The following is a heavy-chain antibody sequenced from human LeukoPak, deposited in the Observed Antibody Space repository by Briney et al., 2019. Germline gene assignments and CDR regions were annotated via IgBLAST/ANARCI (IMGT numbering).Heavy chain of an antibody. V-gene: IGHV3-30*04. Sequence: PGGSLRLSCAASGFTFSSYAMHWVRQAPGKGLEWVAVISYDGSSKYYADSVKGRFTISRDNSKNTLYLQMNSLRAEDTAVYYCARAVSSQYFDYWGQGTLVTVSS. D-gene: IGHD6-6*01. CDR3: ARAVSSQYFDY. J-gene: IGHJ4*02. CDR2: ISYDGSSK. CDR1: GFTFSSYA.